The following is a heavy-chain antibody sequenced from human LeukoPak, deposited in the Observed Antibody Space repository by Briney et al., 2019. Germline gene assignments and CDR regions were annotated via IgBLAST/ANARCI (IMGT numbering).Heavy chain of an antibody. Sequence: GGSLRLSCAASGFTFSSYWMSWVRQAPGKGLEWVANIKQDGSEKYYVDSVKGRFTISRDNAKNSLYLQMNSLRAEDTAVYYCARASITMVRGARDYYGMDVWGKGTTVTVSS. J-gene: IGHJ6*04. CDR3: ARASITMVRGARDYYGMDV. D-gene: IGHD3-10*01. CDR1: GFTFSSYW. CDR2: IKQDGSEK. V-gene: IGHV3-7*03.